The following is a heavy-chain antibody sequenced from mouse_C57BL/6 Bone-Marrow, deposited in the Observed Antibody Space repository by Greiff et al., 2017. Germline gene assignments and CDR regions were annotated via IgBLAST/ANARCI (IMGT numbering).Heavy chain of an antibody. Sequence: VQLQQSGPELVKPGASVKIPCKASGYTFTDYNMDWVKQSHGKSLEWIGDINPNNGGTIYNQKFKGKATLTVDKSSSTAYMELRSLTSEDTAVYYCARRLLRYPLYAMDYWGQGTSVTVSS. CDR3: ARRLLRYPLYAMDY. V-gene: IGHV1-18*01. CDR1: GYTFTDYN. D-gene: IGHD1-1*01. CDR2: INPNNGGT. J-gene: IGHJ4*01.